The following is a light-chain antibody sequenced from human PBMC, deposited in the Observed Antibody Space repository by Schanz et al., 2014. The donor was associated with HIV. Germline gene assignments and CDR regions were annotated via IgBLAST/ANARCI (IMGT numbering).Light chain of an antibody. Sequence: DIQMTQSPASLSAFLGARVTITCRASENVNTYVNWYQHKPGKAPNLLMYDGSTPQSGVPSRFSGRGSGTDFALPISSVQPEDFATYFCQQSYSPPPWTFGQGTKVEIK. CDR3: QQSYSPPPWT. CDR1: ENVNTY. V-gene: IGKV1-39*01. J-gene: IGKJ1*01. CDR2: DGS.